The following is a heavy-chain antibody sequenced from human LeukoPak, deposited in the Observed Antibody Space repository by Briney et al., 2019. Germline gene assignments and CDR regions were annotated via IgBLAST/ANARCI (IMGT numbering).Heavy chain of an antibody. CDR1: GGSFSGYY. CDR3: ARRPHGFDI. Sequence: PSETLSLTCAVYGGSFSGYYWSWIRQPPGKGLEWIGSIYHSGSTYYNPSLKSRVTISVDTSKNHFSLNLGSVTAADTAVYYCARRPHGFDIWGQGTMVTVSS. CDR2: IYHSGST. J-gene: IGHJ3*02. V-gene: IGHV4-34*01.